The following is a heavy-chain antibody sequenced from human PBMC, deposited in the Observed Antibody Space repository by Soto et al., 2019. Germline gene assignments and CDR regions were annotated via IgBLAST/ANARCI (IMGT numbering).Heavy chain of an antibody. V-gene: IGHV3-23*01. CDR3: AKDRIYYDSISSSDYYGMDV. D-gene: IGHD3-22*01. CDR2: ISGSGGST. J-gene: IGHJ6*02. Sequence: EVQLLESGGGLVQPGGSLRLSCAASGFTFSSYAMSWVRQAPGKGLEWVSAISGSGGSTYYADSVKGRFTISRDNSKNTLYLQMNSLRAEDTAVYYCAKDRIYYDSISSSDYYGMDVWGQGTTVTVSS. CDR1: GFTFSSYA.